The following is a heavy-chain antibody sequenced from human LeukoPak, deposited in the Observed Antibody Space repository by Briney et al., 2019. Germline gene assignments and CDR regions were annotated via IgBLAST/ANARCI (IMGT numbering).Heavy chain of an antibody. CDR3: ARERGYCSSTSCYADQYFDY. CDR2: INPNSGGT. V-gene: IGHV1-2*02. D-gene: IGHD2-2*01. CDR1: GYTFTGYY. J-gene: IGHJ4*02. Sequence: ASVKVSCKASGYTFTGYYMHWVRQAPGQGLEWMGWINPNSGGTNYAQKFQGRVTMTRDTSISTAYMELSRLRFDDTAVYYCARERGYCSSTSCYADQYFDYWGQGTLVTVSS.